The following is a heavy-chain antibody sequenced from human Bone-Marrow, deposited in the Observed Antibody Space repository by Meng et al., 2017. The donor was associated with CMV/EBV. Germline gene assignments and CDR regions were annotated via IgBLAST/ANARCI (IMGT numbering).Heavy chain of an antibody. D-gene: IGHD6-13*01. CDR1: GFTFSDYY. CDR2: ISSSSSYI. V-gene: IGHV3-11*06. CDR3: AREGQQLAFDAFDI. J-gene: IGHJ3*02. Sequence: GESLKISCAASGFTFSDYYMSWIRQAPGKGLEWVSSISSSSSYIYYADSVKGRFTISRDNAKNSLYLQMNSLRAEDTAVYYCAREGQQLAFDAFDIWGQGTMVTVSS.